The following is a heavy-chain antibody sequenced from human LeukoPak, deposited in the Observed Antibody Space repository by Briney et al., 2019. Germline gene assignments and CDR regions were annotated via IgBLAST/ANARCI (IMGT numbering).Heavy chain of an antibody. CDR2: MSTSSGNT. D-gene: IGHD1-26*01. CDR3: ARVAGSIDY. J-gene: IGHJ4*02. Sequence: ASVKVSCKASGYTFTNYDINWVRQATGQGLEWMGWMSTSSGNTGYAQKFQGRLTMTRDTSITTVYMELNSLRSDDTAVYYCARVAGSIDYWGQGTLVTVSS. V-gene: IGHV1-8*01. CDR1: GYTFTNYD.